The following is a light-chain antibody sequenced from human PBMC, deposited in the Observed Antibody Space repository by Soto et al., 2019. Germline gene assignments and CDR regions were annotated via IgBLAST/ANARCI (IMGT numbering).Light chain of an antibody. J-gene: IGKJ4*01. CDR3: QQYERSPTT. V-gene: IGKV3-20*01. CDR2: GAS. Sequence: EIVLTQSPGTLSLSPGESATLSCRASQSVSSTYLAWYQQKPGRAPSLLIYGASSRATGIPDRFSGSGSGTDFTLTISRLEPEDFAVYYCQQYERSPTTFGGGTKVEIK. CDR1: QSVSSTY.